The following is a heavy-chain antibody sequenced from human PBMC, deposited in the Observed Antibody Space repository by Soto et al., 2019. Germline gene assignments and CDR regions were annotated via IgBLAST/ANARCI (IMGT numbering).Heavy chain of an antibody. CDR3: ARVRREYDNSGPVDY. D-gene: IGHD3-22*01. CDR1: GGTISSGGYS. J-gene: IGHJ4*02. V-gene: IGHV4-30-2*01. CDR2: IYYGGST. Sequence: ILCLSCAVLGGTISSGGYSRNWIRQPPGKGLEWIGYIYYGGSTYYNPSLQSRVTMSVDRSRNQFSLKLNSVTAADTAVYYCARVRREYDNSGPVDYWGQGTLVTVSS.